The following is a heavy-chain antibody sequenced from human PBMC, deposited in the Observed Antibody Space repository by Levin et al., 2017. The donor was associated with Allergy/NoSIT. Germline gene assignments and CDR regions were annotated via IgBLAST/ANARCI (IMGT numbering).Heavy chain of an antibody. CDR3: ARQVVGDISGEFDP. D-gene: IGHD1-26*01. CDR2: IFPMFGTT. Sequence: ASVKVSCKASGGTFTNYATIWVRQAPGQGLEWMGVIFPMFGTTYYAQQFQGRVTITADTSTNTAYLDLSSLRSEDTAVYYCARQVVGDISGEFDPWGQGTLVTVSS. J-gene: IGHJ5*02. V-gene: IGHV1-69*06. CDR1: GGTFTNYA.